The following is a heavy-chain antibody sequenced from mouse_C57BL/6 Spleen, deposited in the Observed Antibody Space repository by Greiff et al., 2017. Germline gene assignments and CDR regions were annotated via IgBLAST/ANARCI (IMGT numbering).Heavy chain of an antibody. D-gene: IGHD2-2*01. V-gene: IGHV10-1*01. CDR3: VRHRGYYDAMDY. J-gene: IGHJ4*01. Sequence: EADGGLVQPKGSLKLSCAASGFSFNTYAMNWVRQAPGKGLEWVARIRSKSNNYATYYADSVKDRFTISRDDSESMLYLQMNNLKTEDTAMYYCVRHRGYYDAMDYWGQGTSVTVSS. CDR1: GFSFNTYA. CDR2: IRSKSNNYAT.